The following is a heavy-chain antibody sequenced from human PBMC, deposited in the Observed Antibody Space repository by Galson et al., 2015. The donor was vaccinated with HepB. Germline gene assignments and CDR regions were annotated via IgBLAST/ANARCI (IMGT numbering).Heavy chain of an antibody. CDR2: ISTKRGNT. Sequence: SVKVSCKASGYTLNKYGISWVRQAPGQGLEWMGWISTKRGNTKHAQNFQGRVTMTTETSTNTAYMELRSLSSADTAVYYCARDVDWALDYWGQGTLVTVSA. V-gene: IGHV1-18*01. CDR1: GYTLNKYG. D-gene: IGHD3-9*01. CDR3: ARDVDWALDY. J-gene: IGHJ4*02.